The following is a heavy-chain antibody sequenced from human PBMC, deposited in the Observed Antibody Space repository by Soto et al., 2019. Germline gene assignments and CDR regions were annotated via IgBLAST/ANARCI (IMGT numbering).Heavy chain of an antibody. V-gene: IGHV4-39*01. Sequence: QLQLQESGPGLVKPSETLSLTCTVSGISISGTSYYWGWIRQTPAKGLEWIGTIYYSGQTFYNPSLKSRVTISIDTSKNHFSLNPPSVTAADAAIYYCARHGSFWGQGALVTVSS. D-gene: IGHD3-16*02. CDR1: GISISGTSYY. J-gene: IGHJ1*01. CDR2: IYYSGQT. CDR3: ARHGSF.